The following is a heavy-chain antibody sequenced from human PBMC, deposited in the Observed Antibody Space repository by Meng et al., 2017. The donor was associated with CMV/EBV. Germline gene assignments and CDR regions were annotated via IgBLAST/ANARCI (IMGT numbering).Heavy chain of an antibody. J-gene: IGHJ4*02. CDR1: GGSISSYY. D-gene: IGHD3-22*01. CDR3: ARGGLYYYDSSGHFDY. V-gene: IGHV4-4*07. CDR2: IYTSGST. Sequence: QVQLKESGPGLVKPSEPLSLTCTVSGGSISSYYWSWIRQPAGKGLEWIGRIYTSGSTNYNPSLKSRVTMSVDTSKNQFSLKLSSVTAADTAVYYCARGGLYYYDSSGHFDYWGQGTLVTVSS.